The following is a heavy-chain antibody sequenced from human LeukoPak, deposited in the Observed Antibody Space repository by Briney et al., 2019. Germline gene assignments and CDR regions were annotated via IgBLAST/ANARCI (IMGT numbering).Heavy chain of an antibody. V-gene: IGHV3-23*01. CDR3: AKGIAVAHGPYYYGMDV. CDR2: ISGSGGST. CDR1: GFTFSSYA. J-gene: IGHJ6*02. D-gene: IGHD6-19*01. Sequence: GGSLRLSCAASGFTFSSYAMSWVRQAPGKGLEWVSAISGSGGSTYYADSVEGRFTISRDNSKNTLYLQMNSLRAEDTAVYYCAKGIAVAHGPYYYGMDVWGQGTTVTVSS.